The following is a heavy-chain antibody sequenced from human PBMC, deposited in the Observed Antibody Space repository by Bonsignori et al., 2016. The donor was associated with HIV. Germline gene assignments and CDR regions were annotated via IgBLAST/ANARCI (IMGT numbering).Heavy chain of an antibody. CDR2: ISAYNGNT. D-gene: IGHD5-12*01. Sequence: WVRQAPGQGLEWMGWISAYNGNTNYAQKLQGRVTMTTDTSTSTAYMELRSLRSDDTAVYYCARRWGYGGAGWFDPWGPGNPGHRLL. V-gene: IGHV1-18*01. CDR3: ARRWGYGGAGWFDP. J-gene: IGHJ5*02.